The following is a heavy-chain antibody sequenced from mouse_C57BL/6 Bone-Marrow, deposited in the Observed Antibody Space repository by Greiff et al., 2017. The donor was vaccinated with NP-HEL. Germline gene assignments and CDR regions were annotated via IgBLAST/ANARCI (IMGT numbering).Heavy chain of an antibody. CDR3: ASSDYYGSSSFAY. CDR1: GYTFTSYD. V-gene: IGHV1-85*01. CDR2: IYPRDGST. D-gene: IGHD1-1*01. J-gene: IGHJ3*01. Sequence: LQESGPELVKPGASVKLSCKASGYTFTSYDINWVKQRPGQGLEWIGWIYPRDGSTKYNEKFKGKATLTVDTSSSTAYMELHSLTSEDSAVYFCASSDYYGSSSFAYWGQGTLVTVSA.